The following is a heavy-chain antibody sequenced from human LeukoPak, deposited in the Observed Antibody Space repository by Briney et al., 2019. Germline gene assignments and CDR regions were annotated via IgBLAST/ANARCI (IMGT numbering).Heavy chain of an antibody. J-gene: IGHJ3*02. CDR3: ARPLHRYDRHAFDI. Sequence: KTSGTLSLTCAVSGGSISSSNWWSWVRQPPGQGLEWIGEIYHSGSTNYNPSLKSRVTISVDKSKNQFSLKLSSVTAADTAVYYCARPLHRYDRHAFDIWGQGTMVTVSS. V-gene: IGHV4-4*02. D-gene: IGHD5-12*01. CDR1: GGSISSSNW. CDR2: IYHSGST.